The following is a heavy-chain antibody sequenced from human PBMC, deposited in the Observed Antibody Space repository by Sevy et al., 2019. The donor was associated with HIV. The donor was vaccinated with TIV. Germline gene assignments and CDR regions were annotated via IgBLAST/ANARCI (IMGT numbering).Heavy chain of an antibody. D-gene: IGHD6-13*01. CDR1: GFTFSSYA. CDR2: ISYDGSNK. V-gene: IGHV3-30*04. J-gene: IGHJ3*02. CDR3: ARESRAAAGAFDI. Sequence: GGSLRLSCAASGFTFSSYAMHWVRQAPGKGLEWVAVISYDGSNKYYADSVKGRFTISRDNSKNTLYLQMNGLRAEETAVYYCARESRAAAGAFDIWGQGTMVTVSS.